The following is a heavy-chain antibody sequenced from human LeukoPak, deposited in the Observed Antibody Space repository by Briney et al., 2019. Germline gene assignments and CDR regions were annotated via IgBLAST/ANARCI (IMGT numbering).Heavy chain of an antibody. CDR1: GYTFTSYD. D-gene: IGHD4-23*01. V-gene: IGHV1-46*01. CDR3: ARGPPNYGGFDY. CDR2: INPSGGST. Sequence: ASVKVSCKASGYTFTSYDINWVRQAPGQGLEWMGIINPSGGSTRYAQKFQGRVTMTRDTSTSTVYMELSSLRSEDTAVYYCARGPPNYGGFDYWGQGTLVTVSS. J-gene: IGHJ4*02.